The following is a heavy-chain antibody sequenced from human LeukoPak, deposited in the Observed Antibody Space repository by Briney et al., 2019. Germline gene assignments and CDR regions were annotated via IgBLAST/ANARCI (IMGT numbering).Heavy chain of an antibody. CDR2: IYYSGST. V-gene: IGHV4-59*12. CDR3: ARGIPGTTVTYRPWFDP. CDR1: GGSISSYY. J-gene: IGHJ5*02. Sequence: SETLSLTCTVSGGSISSYYWSWIRQPPGKGLEWIGYIYYSGSTNYNPSLKSRVTISVDTSKNQFSLKLSSVTAADTAVYYCARGIPGTTVTYRPWFDPWGQGTLVTVSS. D-gene: IGHD4-11*01.